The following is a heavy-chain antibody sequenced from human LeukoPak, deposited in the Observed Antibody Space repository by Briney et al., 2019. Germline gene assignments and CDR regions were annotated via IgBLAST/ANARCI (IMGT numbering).Heavy chain of an antibody. CDR2: IRYDESNK. D-gene: IGHD5-18*01. CDR1: GFPFTSYG. J-gene: IGHJ5*02. V-gene: IGHV3-30*02. Sequence: GGSLRLSCAASGFPFTSYGMHWVRQAPGKGLVGVTFIRYDESNKYYADSVKRRFHISRDNYKNMLSLQMNSLRAEDAAAYYCAKDLAYSFDTWGQGTLVT. CDR3: AKDLAYSFDT.